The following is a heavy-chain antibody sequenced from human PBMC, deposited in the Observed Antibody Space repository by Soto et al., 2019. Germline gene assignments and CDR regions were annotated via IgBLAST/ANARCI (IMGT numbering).Heavy chain of an antibody. CDR2: IYDSGST. Sequence: QVELQESGPGLVKPSQTLSLTCTVSGGSISSGGYYWSWVRQHPGKGLEWIGYIYDSGSTYYNPSRKXRXTXSXXTSKNPFSLKLTSVTAADTAVYYCASQATGWYPDSWGQGTLVTVSS. V-gene: IGHV4-31*03. CDR3: ASQATGWYPDS. CDR1: GGSISSGGYY. D-gene: IGHD6-19*01. J-gene: IGHJ4*02.